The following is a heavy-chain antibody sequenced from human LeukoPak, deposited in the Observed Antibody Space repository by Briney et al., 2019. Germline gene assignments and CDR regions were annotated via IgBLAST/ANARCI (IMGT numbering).Heavy chain of an antibody. CDR3: AGEKYSGFFFDY. D-gene: IGHD5-12*01. CDR1: GFTFSSHA. Sequence: GRSLRLSCAASGFTFSSHAMHWVRQAPGKGLEWVAVISYDGSNKYYADSVKGRFTISRDNSKNTLYLQMNSLRAEDTAVYYCAGEKYSGFFFDYWGQGTPVTVSS. J-gene: IGHJ4*02. CDR2: ISYDGSNK. V-gene: IGHV3-30-3*01.